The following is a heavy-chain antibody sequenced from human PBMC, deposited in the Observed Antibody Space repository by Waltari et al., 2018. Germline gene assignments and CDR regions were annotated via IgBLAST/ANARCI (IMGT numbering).Heavy chain of an antibody. CDR2: IKQDGSEK. J-gene: IGHJ4*02. CDR1: GFTFCNYL. Sequence: EVQLVESGGGLVQPGGSLRLSCAASGFTFCNYLMTWGRQAPGKGLEWVANIKQDGSEKYYVDSVKGRFTISRDNAKNSLYLQMNSLRAEDTAVYYCARGRATNDYWGQGTLVTVSS. V-gene: IGHV3-7*02. CDR3: ARGRATNDY.